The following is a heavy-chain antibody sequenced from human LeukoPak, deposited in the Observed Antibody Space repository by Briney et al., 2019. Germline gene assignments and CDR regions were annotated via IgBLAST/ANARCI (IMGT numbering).Heavy chain of an antibody. D-gene: IGHD3-10*01. V-gene: IGHV4-34*01. CDR3: ARVLWFGELGHETKKFDP. J-gene: IGHJ5*02. CDR2: INHSGST. CDR1: GGSFSCYY. Sequence: SETLSLTCAVYGGSFSCYYWSWIRQPPGKGLEWIGEINHSGSTNYNPSLKSRVTISVDTSKNQFSLKLSSVTAADTAVYYCARVLWFGELGHETKKFDPWGQGTLVTVSS.